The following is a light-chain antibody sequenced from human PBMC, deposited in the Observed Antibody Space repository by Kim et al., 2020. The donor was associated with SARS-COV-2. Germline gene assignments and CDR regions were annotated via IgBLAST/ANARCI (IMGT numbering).Light chain of an antibody. CDR2: GKN. CDR3: NSRDSSGNHQV. CDR1: SLRRYY. J-gene: IGLJ2*01. V-gene: IGLV3-19*01. Sequence: SSELTQDPAVSVALGQTVRITCQGDSLRRYYASWYQQKPGQAPVLVIYGKNNRPSGIPDRFSGSSSGNTASLTITGAQAEDEADYYCNSRDSSGNHQVFGGGTKVTVL.